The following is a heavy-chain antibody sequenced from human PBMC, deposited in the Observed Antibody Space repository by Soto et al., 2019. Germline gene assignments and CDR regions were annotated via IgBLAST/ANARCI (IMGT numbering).Heavy chain of an antibody. CDR1: GGTFSSYA. V-gene: IGHV1-69*13. J-gene: IGHJ6*02. CDR2: IIPIFGTA. D-gene: IGHD2-15*01. Sequence: SVKVSCKASGGTFSSYAISWVRQAPGQGLEWMGGIIPIFGTANYAQKFQGRVTITADESTSTAYMELSSLRSEDTAVYYCARHSCCSTPNYYYGMDVWGQGTTVTVS. CDR3: ARHSCCSTPNYYYGMDV.